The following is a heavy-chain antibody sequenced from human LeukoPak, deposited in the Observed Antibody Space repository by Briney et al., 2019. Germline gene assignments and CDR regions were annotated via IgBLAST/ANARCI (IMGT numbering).Heavy chain of an antibody. Sequence: GGSLRLSCAASGFTFSNAWMSWVRQAPGKGLEWVGRIKSKTDGGTTDYAAPVKGRFTISRDDSKNTLYLQMNSLKTEDTAVYFFTTGQSGDYYYSSGIRVDYWGQGTLVTVSS. CDR3: TTGQSGDYYYSSGIRVDY. V-gene: IGHV3-15*01. J-gene: IGHJ4*02. CDR1: GFTFSNAW. CDR2: IKSKTDGGTT. D-gene: IGHD3-22*01.